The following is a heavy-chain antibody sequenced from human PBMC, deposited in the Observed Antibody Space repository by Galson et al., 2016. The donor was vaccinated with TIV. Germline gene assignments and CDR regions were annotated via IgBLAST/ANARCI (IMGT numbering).Heavy chain of an antibody. D-gene: IGHD2-8*01. CDR1: GFTFSDYG. Sequence: SLRLSCAASGFTFSDYGMHWVRQAPGKGLEWVAFIQYGGHNKYYADSVKGRVTISRDNSKNTVFLQMNSLRAEDTAVYYCANRGLKVYVTNYYYYMDVWGKGTTVTVSS. J-gene: IGHJ6*03. V-gene: IGHV3-30*02. CDR3: ANRGLKVYVTNYYYYMDV. CDR2: IQYGGHNK.